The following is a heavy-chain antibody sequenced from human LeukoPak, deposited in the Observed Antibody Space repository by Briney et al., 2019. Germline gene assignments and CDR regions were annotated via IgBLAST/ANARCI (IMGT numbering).Heavy chain of an antibody. V-gene: IGHV4-34*01. Sequence: SETLSLTCAVCGGSFSGYYWSWIRQPPGKGLEWIGEINHSGSTNYNPSLKSRGTISVDTSKNQFSLKLSSVTAADTAVYYCARGRLHGALYYYYYYGMDVWGQGTTVTVSS. D-gene: IGHD3-16*01. J-gene: IGHJ6*02. CDR2: INHSGST. CDR1: GGSFSGYY. CDR3: ARGRLHGALYYYYYYGMDV.